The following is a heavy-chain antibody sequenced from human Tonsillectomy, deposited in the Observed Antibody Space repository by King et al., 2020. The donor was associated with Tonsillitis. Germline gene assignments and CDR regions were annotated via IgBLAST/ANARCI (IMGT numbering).Heavy chain of an antibody. CDR1: GGSFSGYY. Sequence: VQLQQWGAGLLKPSETLSLTCAVYGGSFSGYYWSWIRQPPGKGLEWIGEINHSGSTNYNPSLKSRVTISVDTSKNQFSLKLSSVTAADTAVYYCARVMTTVVTKAFDYWGQRTLVTVSS. V-gene: IGHV4-34*01. D-gene: IGHD4-23*01. CDR2: INHSGST. J-gene: IGHJ4*02. CDR3: ARVMTTVVTKAFDY.